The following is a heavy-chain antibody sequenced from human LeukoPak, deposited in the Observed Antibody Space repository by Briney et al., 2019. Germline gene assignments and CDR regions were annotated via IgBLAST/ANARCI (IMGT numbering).Heavy chain of an antibody. J-gene: IGHJ4*02. CDR2: IYPGDSDT. D-gene: IGHD5-24*01. CDR3: ARDRDGYNLAPDY. V-gene: IGHV5-51*01. Sequence: GESLKISCKGSGYSFTSYWIGWVRQMPGKGLEWMGIIYPGDSDTRYSPSFQGQVTIPADTSSSTAYLQWSSLKASDTAMYYCARDRDGYNLAPDYWGQGTLVTVSS. CDR1: GYSFTSYW.